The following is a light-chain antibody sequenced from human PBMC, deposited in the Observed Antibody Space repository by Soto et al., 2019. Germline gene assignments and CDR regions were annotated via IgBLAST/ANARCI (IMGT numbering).Light chain of an antibody. CDR3: CSYAGSYTHV. Sequence: QSALTQPRSVSGSPGQSVTISCTGTSSDVGGYNYVSWYQQHPDKALKLMIYDVSKRPSGVPDRFSGSKSGNTASLTISGLQAEDEADYYCCSYAGSYTHVFGTGTKVTVL. J-gene: IGLJ1*01. V-gene: IGLV2-11*01. CDR1: SSDVGGYNY. CDR2: DVS.